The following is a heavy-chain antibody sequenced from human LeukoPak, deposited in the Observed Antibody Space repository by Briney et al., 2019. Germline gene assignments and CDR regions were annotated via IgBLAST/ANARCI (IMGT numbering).Heavy chain of an antibody. D-gene: IGHD3-22*01. J-gene: IGHJ3*02. V-gene: IGHV1-69*06. CDR3: ARHEDGYDDAFDI. CDR1: GGTLSSYA. Sequence: SVKVSCKASGGTLSSYAISWVRQAPGQGLEWMGGIIPIFGTANYAQKFQGRVTITADKSTSTAYMELSSLRSEDTAVYYCARHEDGYDDAFDIWGQGTMVTVSS. CDR2: IIPIFGTA.